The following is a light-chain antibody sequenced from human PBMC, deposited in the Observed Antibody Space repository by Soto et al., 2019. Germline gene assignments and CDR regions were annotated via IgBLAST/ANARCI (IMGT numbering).Light chain of an antibody. CDR1: QSVNSN. CDR3: QQYNNWPLT. CDR2: DAS. Sequence: EIVMTQSPATLSVSPGERATLSCRARQSVNSNLAWYQQKPGQAPRLLIYDASTRATGLPARFSGSESGTDFTLTISSLQSEDFAVYYCQQYNNWPLTFGGGSKVEIK. J-gene: IGKJ4*01. V-gene: IGKV3-15*01.